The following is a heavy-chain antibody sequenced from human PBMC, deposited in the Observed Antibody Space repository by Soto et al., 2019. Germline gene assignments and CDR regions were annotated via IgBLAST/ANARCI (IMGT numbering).Heavy chain of an antibody. V-gene: IGHV3-21*01. D-gene: IGHD2-21*02. CDR2: IGRRSDI. J-gene: IGHJ6*02. Sequence: GGSLRLSCEASGFSFSTYIMHWVRQAPGKGLEWVSSIGRRSDIYYADSVKGRFTISRDNAKNSVSLQMNSLRDEDTAVYYCAREETAWPLAYGLDVWGQGTTVTVSS. CDR1: GFSFSTYI. CDR3: AREETAWPLAYGLDV.